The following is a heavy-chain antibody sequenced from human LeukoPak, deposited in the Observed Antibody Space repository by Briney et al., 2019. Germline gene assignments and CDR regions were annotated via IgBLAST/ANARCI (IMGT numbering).Heavy chain of an antibody. J-gene: IGHJ3*02. D-gene: IGHD4-11*01. CDR1: GFTFSDYY. CDR3: ARDARLVDAFDI. V-gene: IGHV3-11*01. Sequence: GGSLRLSCAASGFTFSDYYMSWIRQAPGKGLECVSYITSSASIIYYADSVKGRFTTSRDNAKNSLYLQINSLRAEDTAVYYCARDARLVDAFDIWGQGTMVTVSS. CDR2: ITSSASII.